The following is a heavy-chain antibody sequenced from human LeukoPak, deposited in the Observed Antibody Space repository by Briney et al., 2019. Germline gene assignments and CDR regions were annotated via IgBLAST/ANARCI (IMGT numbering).Heavy chain of an antibody. V-gene: IGHV3-30-3*01. CDR1: GFTFSSYA. D-gene: IGHD4-17*01. CDR2: ISYDGSNK. J-gene: IGHJ3*02. CDR3: ARARHGDGMGAFDI. Sequence: QSGGSLRLSCAASGFTFSSYAMHRVRQAPGKGLEWVAVISYDGSNKYYADSVKGRFTISRDNSKNTLYLQMNSLRAEDTAVYYCARARHGDGMGAFDIWGQGTMVTVSS.